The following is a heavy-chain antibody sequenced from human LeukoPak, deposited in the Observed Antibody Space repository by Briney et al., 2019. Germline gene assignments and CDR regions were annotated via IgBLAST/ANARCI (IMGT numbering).Heavy chain of an antibody. D-gene: IGHD3-22*01. J-gene: IGHJ1*01. Sequence: PGGSLRLSCAASGFIFRNYGMHWVRQAPGKGLEWVAVISYHGSSQDYADSVKGRFTISSDSSKNTLYLQMNSLRAEDTAVYYCARKEVSPAEYFQHWGQGTLVTVSS. CDR1: GFIFRNYG. V-gene: IGHV3-30*03. CDR2: ISYHGSSQ. CDR3: ARKEVSPAEYFQH.